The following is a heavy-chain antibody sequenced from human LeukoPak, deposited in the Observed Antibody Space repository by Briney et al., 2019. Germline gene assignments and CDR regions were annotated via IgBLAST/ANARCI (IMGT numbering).Heavy chain of an antibody. CDR3: AREGSGYPY. J-gene: IGHJ4*02. CDR2: INPNSGGT. V-gene: IGHV1-2*02. D-gene: IGHD5-12*01. CDR1: GYSFIGYY. Sequence: ASVKVSCKASGYSFIGYYMHWVRQAPGQELEWMGWINPNSGGTNYAQKFQGRVTMTRDTSISTAYMEVSRLTSDDTAVFYCAREGSGYPYWGQGTLVTVSS.